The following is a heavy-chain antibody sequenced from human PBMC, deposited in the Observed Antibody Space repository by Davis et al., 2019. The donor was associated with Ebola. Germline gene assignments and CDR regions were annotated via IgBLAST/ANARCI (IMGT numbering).Heavy chain of an antibody. V-gene: IGHV6-1*01. CDR3: ARGWLRTGFDY. CDR2: TYYTSKWNN. J-gene: IGHJ4*02. Sequence: HSQTLSLTCAISGDSVSGSSGAWNWIRQSPSRGLEWLGRTYYTSKWNNDYAVSMKSRITINADTAKNQYSMQLNSVTPEDTAVYYCARGWLRTGFDYWGQGILVTVSS. D-gene: IGHD5-12*01. CDR1: GDSVSGSSGA.